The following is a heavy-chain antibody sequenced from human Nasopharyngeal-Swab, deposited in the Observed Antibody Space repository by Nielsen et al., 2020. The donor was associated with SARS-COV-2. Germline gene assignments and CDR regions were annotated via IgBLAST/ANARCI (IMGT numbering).Heavy chain of an antibody. CDR2: ISWNSGSI. D-gene: IGHD6-19*01. Sequence: GGSLRLSCAASGFTFDDYAMHWVRQAPGEGLEWVSGISWNSGSIGYADSVKGRFTISRDNAKNSLYLQMNSLRAEDTAVYYCARAFPGSSGWYPFDYWGQGTLVTVSS. V-gene: IGHV3-9*01. J-gene: IGHJ4*02. CDR1: GFTFDDYA. CDR3: ARAFPGSSGWYPFDY.